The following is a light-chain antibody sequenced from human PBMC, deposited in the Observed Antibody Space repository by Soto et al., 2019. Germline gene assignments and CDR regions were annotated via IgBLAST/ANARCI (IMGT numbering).Light chain of an antibody. CDR1: QSISSW. CDR3: QRYNSYWT. J-gene: IGKJ1*01. CDR2: KAS. Sequence: DIQMTQSPSTLSASVGDRVTITCRASQSISSWLAWYQQKPGKAPKLLIYKASTLKSGVPSRFSGSGSGTEFTLTISGLQPDDFANYYCQRYNSYWTFGQGTKVEIK. V-gene: IGKV1-5*03.